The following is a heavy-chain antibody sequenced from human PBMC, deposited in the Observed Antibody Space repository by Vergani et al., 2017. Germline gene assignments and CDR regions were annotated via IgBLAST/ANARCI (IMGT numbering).Heavy chain of an antibody. V-gene: IGHV3-48*01. J-gene: IGHJ6*02. CDR2: ISSSSSTI. CDR3: ARYGSGSYRVRYYGMDV. CDR1: GFTFSSYS. Sequence: EVQLVESGGVVVQPGGSLRLSCAASGFTFSSYSMNWVRQAPGKGLEWVSYISSSSSTIYYADSVKGRFTISRDNAKNSLYLQMNSLRAEDTAVYYCARYGSGSYRVRYYGMDVWGQGTTVTVSS. D-gene: IGHD3-10*01.